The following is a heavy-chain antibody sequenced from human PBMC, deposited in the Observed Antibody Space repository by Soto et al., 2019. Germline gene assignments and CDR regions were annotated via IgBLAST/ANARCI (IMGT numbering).Heavy chain of an antibody. D-gene: IGHD2-2*02. Sequence: SETLSLTCAVYGGSFSGYYWSWIRQPPGKGLEWIGEINHSGSTNYNPSLKSRVTISVDTSKNQFSLKLSSVTAADTAVYYCARGQTGPAAIRSLNWFDPWGQGTLVTVSS. J-gene: IGHJ5*02. CDR2: INHSGST. V-gene: IGHV4-34*01. CDR1: GGSFSGYY. CDR3: ARGQTGPAAIRSLNWFDP.